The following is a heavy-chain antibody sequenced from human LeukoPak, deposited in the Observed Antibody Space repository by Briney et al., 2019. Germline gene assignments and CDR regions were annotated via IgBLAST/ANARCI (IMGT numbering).Heavy chain of an antibody. CDR1: GFTFSSYD. V-gene: IGHV3-30-3*01. D-gene: IGHD5-18*01. Sequence: GGSLRLSCAASGFTFSSYDMHWVRQAPGKGLEWVAVISFDGSSKYYADSVKGRFTISRDNSKNTLYLQMHSLRAEDTAVYYCARSLGGYSYVDYWGQGTLVTVSS. J-gene: IGHJ4*02. CDR2: ISFDGSSK. CDR3: ARSLGGYSYVDY.